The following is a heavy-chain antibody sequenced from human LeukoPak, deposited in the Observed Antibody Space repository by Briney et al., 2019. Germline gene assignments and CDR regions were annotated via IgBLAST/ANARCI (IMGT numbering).Heavy chain of an antibody. J-gene: IGHJ4*02. CDR1: GGSISSGGYS. Sequence: SETLSLTCTVSGGSISSGGYSWSWIRQHPGKGLEWIGYIYYSGTTYYNPSLRSRVTISVDTSKNQSSLRLSSVTAADTAVYYCARFGPPNCSGGNCLFDYWGQGTLVTVSS. CDR3: ARFGPPNCSGGNCLFDY. V-gene: IGHV4-31*03. CDR2: IYYSGTT. D-gene: IGHD2-15*01.